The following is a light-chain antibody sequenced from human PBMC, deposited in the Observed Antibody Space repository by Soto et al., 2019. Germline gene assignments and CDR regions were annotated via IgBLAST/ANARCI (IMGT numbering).Light chain of an antibody. J-gene: IGKJ4*01. CDR3: QQYGSSPPLT. V-gene: IGKV3-20*01. CDR1: QSVSSY. Sequence: IVLTQSPATLSLSPGERAKLSCRASQSVSSYLAWYQQRPGQAPRLLIYDASSRATGIPDRFSGSGSGTDFTLTISRLEPEDFAVYYCQQYGSSPPLTFGGGTKVDI. CDR2: DAS.